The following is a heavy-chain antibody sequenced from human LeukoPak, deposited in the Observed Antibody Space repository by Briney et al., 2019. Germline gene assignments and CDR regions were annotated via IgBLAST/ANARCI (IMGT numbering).Heavy chain of an antibody. CDR1: GGTFSSYA. CDR2: IIPIFGTA. V-gene: IGHV1-69*13. J-gene: IGHJ6*03. D-gene: IGHD2-2*02. Sequence: GASVKVSCKASGGTFSSYAISWVRQAPGQGLEWMGGIIPIFGTANYAQKFQGRVTITADESTSTAYMELSSLRSEDTAVYYCARSDQVLYRYYMDVWGKGTTVTISS. CDR3: ARSDQVLYRYYMDV.